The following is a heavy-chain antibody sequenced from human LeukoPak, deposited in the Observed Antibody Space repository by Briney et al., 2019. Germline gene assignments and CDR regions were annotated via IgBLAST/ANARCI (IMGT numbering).Heavy chain of an antibody. D-gene: IGHD2-21*02. V-gene: IGHV3-30*04. J-gene: IGHJ4*02. Sequence: GGSLRLSCAASGFTFSSYAMHWVRQAPGKGLEWVAVISYDGSNKYYADSVKGRFTISRDNSKNTLYLQMNSLRAEDTAVYYCARDKSYPHIVVVTALYYFDYWGQGTLVTASS. CDR1: GFTFSSYA. CDR3: ARDKSYPHIVVVTALYYFDY. CDR2: ISYDGSNK.